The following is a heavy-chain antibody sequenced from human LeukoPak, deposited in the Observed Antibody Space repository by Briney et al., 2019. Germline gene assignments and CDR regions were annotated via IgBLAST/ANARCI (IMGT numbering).Heavy chain of an antibody. V-gene: IGHV4-39*01. CDR3: ARGGYSYDKE. J-gene: IGHJ4*02. CDR1: GGSISSSSYY. D-gene: IGHD5-18*01. Sequence: TSETLSLTCTVSGGSISSSSYYWGWIRQPPGKGLEWIGSIYYSGSTYYNPSLKSRVTISVDTSKNQFSLKLSSVTAADTAVYYCARGGYSYDKEWGQGTLVTVSS. CDR2: IYYSGST.